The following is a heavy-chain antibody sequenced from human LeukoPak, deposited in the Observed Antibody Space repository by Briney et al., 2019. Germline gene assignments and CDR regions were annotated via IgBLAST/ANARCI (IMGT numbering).Heavy chain of an antibody. CDR3: ARDLPDSYGPEGNWYFDL. J-gene: IGHJ2*01. Sequence: GGSLRLSCAASGFTFSNYWMTWVRQAPGKGLEWVANIKQDGSEKYYVDSVKGRFTISRDNAKNTLYLQMNSLRAEDTAVYYCARDLPDSYGPEGNWYFDLWGRGTLVTVSS. D-gene: IGHD5-18*01. V-gene: IGHV3-7*01. CDR2: IKQDGSEK. CDR1: GFTFSNYW.